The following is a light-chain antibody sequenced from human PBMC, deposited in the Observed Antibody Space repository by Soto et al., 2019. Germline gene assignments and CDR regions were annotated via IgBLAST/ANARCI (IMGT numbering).Light chain of an antibody. CDR1: QPVSNTY. CDR2: DAS. J-gene: IGKJ4*01. V-gene: IGKV3-20*01. Sequence: EFVLTQSPGTLSLSPGESATLSCRASQPVSNTYLAWYQQKPGQAPRLLIYDASSRATGIPHRFRAGGSGTDFTLTICRLEPEHFAVDYCHQFSSYPLTFGGGTKVDIK. CDR3: HQFSSYPLT.